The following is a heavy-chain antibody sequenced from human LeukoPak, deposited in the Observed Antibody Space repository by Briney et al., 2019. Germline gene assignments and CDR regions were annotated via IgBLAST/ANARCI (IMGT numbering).Heavy chain of an antibody. D-gene: IGHD3-22*01. Sequence: GGSLRLSCAASGFTFSSYAMSWVRQAPGKGLEWVSAISGSGGSTYYADSVKGRFTISRDNSKNTLYLQMNSLRAEDTAVYYCAKDHRPHYYYDSSGYYGAFDYWGQGTLVTVS. J-gene: IGHJ4*02. CDR1: GFTFSSYA. CDR3: AKDHRPHYYYDSSGYYGAFDY. CDR2: ISGSGGST. V-gene: IGHV3-23*01.